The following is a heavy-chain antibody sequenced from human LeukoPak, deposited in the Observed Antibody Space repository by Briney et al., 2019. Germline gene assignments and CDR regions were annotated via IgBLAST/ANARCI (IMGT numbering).Heavy chain of an antibody. D-gene: IGHD3-22*01. CDR2: ITGGSTM. CDR1: KFTFSDYY. Sequence: GGSLRLSCAASKFTFSDYYMNWIRQAPGKGLDWISYITGGSTMYYTDSVKGRFTISRDNSKNTLYLQMNSLRVEDTAIYYCAKDLTAGGIGYRTNAFDIWGQGTMVTVSS. V-gene: IGHV3-11*01. J-gene: IGHJ3*02. CDR3: AKDLTAGGIGYRTNAFDI.